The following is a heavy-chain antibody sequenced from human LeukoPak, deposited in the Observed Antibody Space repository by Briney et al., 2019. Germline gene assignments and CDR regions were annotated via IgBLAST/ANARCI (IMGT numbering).Heavy chain of an antibody. CDR1: GFTFSSYG. V-gene: IGHV3-23*01. CDR3: ARDGGSSGTGAYYMDV. J-gene: IGHJ6*03. CDR2: ISGSGGST. D-gene: IGHD2-15*01. Sequence: PGGTLRLSCAASGFTFSSYGMSWVRQAPGKGLEWVSAISGSGGSTYYADSVKGRFTISRDNSKNTLYLQMNSLRAEDTAVYYCARDGGSSGTGAYYMDVWGKGTTVTVSS.